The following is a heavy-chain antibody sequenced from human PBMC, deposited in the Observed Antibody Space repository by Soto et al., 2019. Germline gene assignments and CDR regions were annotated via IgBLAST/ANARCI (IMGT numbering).Heavy chain of an antibody. D-gene: IGHD1-26*01. Sequence: QVQLVQSGGEVKKPGASVKVSCKASGYTFTSYGISWVRQAPGQGLEWMGRISAYNGNTNDAQKLQGRVTMTTDTSTITAYMKLRSLRSDDTAVYYCARVVGALGHWFDPWVQGTLVTVSS. V-gene: IGHV1-18*01. CDR3: ARVVGALGHWFDP. CDR2: ISAYNGNT. J-gene: IGHJ5*02. CDR1: GYTFTSYG.